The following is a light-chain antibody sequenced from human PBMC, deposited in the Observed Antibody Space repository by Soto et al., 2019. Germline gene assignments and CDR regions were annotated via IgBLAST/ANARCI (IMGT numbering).Light chain of an antibody. CDR2: DAS. J-gene: IGKJ4*01. CDR1: QSVSSSY. CDR3: QQYGSSPLT. V-gene: IGKV3-20*01. Sequence: EIVLTQSPGTLSLSPGESATLTCRASQSVSSSYLAWYQQRPGQAPRLLIYDASRRATDIPDRFSGSGSGTDFTLTISRLEPEDFAVYSCQQYGSSPLTFGGGTKVEIK.